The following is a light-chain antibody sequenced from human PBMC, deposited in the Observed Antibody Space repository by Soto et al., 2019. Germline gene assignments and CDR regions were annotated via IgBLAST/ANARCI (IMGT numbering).Light chain of an antibody. CDR2: EVS. V-gene: IGLV2-14*01. CDR3: SSYTSISTLL. Sequence: QSALTQPASVSGSPGQSITISCTGTSSDVGGYNYVSWYQQHPGKAPKLMIYEVSNRPSGVSNRFSGSKSGNTASLTISGLQADDEADYYCSSYTSISTLLFGGGTKVTVL. J-gene: IGLJ2*01. CDR1: SSDVGGYNY.